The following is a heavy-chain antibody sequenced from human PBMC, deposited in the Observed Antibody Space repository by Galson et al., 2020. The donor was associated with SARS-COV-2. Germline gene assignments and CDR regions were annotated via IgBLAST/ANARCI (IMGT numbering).Heavy chain of an antibody. CDR2: ISSSSSYI. Sequence: GESLKISCAASGFTFSSYSMNWVRQAPGKGLEWVSSISSSSSYIYYADSVKGRFTISRDNAKNSLYLQMNSLRAEDTAVYYCASDTAMDYYYYYGMDVWGQGTTVTVSS. CDR1: GFTFSSYS. J-gene: IGHJ6*02. V-gene: IGHV3-21*01. D-gene: IGHD5-18*01. CDR3: ASDTAMDYYYYYGMDV.